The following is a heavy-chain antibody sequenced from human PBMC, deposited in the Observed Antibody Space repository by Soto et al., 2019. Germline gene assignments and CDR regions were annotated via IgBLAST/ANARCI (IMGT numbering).Heavy chain of an antibody. CDR3: ATLSGSSGYDYYVLDY. CDR2: INPSGGST. J-gene: IGHJ4*02. Sequence: ASVKVSCKASGYTFTSYYMHWVRQAPGQGLEWMGIINPSGGSTSYAQKFQGRVTMTRDTSTSTVYMELSSLRSEDTAVYYCATLSGSSGYDYYVLDYWGQGTLVTVSS. CDR1: GYTFTSYY. V-gene: IGHV1-46*01. D-gene: IGHD5-12*01.